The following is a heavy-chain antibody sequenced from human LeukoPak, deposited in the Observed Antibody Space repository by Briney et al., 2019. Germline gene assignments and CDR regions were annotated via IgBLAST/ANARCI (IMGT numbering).Heavy chain of an antibody. CDR2: FSGSGART. V-gene: IGHV3-23*01. D-gene: IGHD3-22*01. J-gene: IGHJ3*02. CDR1: GFTFSNYL. CDR3: AKVSRDNSGSDAFDI. Sequence: AGGSLRLSCAASGFTFSNYLISWVRQAPGKGREWVSGFSGSGARTYYADSVKGRFTISRENSKNTVYLQMNSLRAEDTAVYYCAKVSRDNSGSDAFDIWGQGTMVTVSS.